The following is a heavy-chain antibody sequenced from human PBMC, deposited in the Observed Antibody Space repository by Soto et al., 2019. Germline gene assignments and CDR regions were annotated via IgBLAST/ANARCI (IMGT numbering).Heavy chain of an antibody. CDR1: GYPFTSYV. Sequence: ASVKVSCKSSGYPFTSYVISWVRQAPGQGLEWMGWISAYNGNTNYAQKLQGRVTMTTDTSTSTAYMELRSLRSDDTAVYYCARDWEGYCSGGSCYLDYWGQGTLVTVSS. CDR3: ARDWEGYCSGGSCYLDY. CDR2: ISAYNGNT. J-gene: IGHJ4*02. D-gene: IGHD2-15*01. V-gene: IGHV1-18*01.